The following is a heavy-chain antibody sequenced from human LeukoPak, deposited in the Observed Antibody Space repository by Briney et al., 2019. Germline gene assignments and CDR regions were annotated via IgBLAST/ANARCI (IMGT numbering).Heavy chain of an antibody. CDR1: GYTFTGYY. Sequence: ASVKVSCKASGYTFTGYYMHWVRQAPGQGLEWMGWTNPNSGGTNYAQKFQGRVTMTRDTSISTAYMELSRLRSDDTAVYYCARDLGYFDWLLSSMDVWGQGTTVTVSS. J-gene: IGHJ6*02. CDR3: ARDLGYFDWLLSSMDV. D-gene: IGHD3-9*01. CDR2: TNPNSGGT. V-gene: IGHV1-2*02.